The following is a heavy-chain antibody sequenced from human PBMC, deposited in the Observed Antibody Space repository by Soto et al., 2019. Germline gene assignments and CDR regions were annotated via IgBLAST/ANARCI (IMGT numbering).Heavy chain of an antibody. CDR2: INHSGST. CDR1: GGSFSGYY. Sequence: QVQLQQWGAGLLKPSETLSLTCAVYGGSFSGYYWNWIRQPPGKGLEWIGEINHSGSTNYNPSLKRRVTISVDTSENQFSLKLSSVTAADTAVYYCARGWGRIFDYWGQGTLVTVSS. V-gene: IGHV4-34*01. CDR3: ARGWGRIFDY. D-gene: IGHD7-27*01. J-gene: IGHJ4*02.